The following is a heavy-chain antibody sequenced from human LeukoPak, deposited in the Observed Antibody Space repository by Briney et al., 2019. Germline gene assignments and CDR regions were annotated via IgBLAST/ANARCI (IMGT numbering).Heavy chain of an antibody. D-gene: IGHD3-22*01. CDR3: AREYHYDSSGYPGYYFDY. CDR1: GYTFTSYG. V-gene: IGHV1-18*01. J-gene: IGHJ4*02. Sequence: ASVKVSCTASGYTFTSYGISWVRQAPGQGLEWMGWISAYNGNTNYAQKLQGRVTMTTDTSTSTAYMELRSLRSDDTAVYYCAREYHYDSSGYPGYYFDYWGQGTLVTVSS. CDR2: ISAYNGNT.